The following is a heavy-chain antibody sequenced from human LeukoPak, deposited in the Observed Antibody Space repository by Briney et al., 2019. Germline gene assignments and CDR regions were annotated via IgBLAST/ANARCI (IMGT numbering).Heavy chain of an antibody. J-gene: IGHJ6*02. V-gene: IGHV4-34*01. CDR3: ARASDYDFWSGYKTYYYYYGMDV. Sequence: SETLSLTCAVYGGSFSGYYWSWIRQPPGKGLEWIGEISHSGSTNYNPSLKSRVTISVDTSKNQFSLKLSSVTAADTAVYYCARASDYDFWSGYKTYYYYYGMDVWGQGTTVTVSS. CDR1: GGSFSGYY. D-gene: IGHD3-3*01. CDR2: ISHSGST.